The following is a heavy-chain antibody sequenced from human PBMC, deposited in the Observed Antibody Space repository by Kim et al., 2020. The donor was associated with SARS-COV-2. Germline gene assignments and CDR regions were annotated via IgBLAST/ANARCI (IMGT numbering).Heavy chain of an antibody. J-gene: IGHJ4*02. CDR3: ARDLYGDYAVDY. CDR1: GFTFNTYS. V-gene: IGHV3-21*01. Sequence: GGSLRLSCAASGFTFNTYSMNWVRQAPGKGLEWVSSISGSSSYIYYADSLKGRVTISRDTAKNSLYLQMNSLRAEDTAVYYCARDLYGDYAVDYWGQGTLVTVSS. CDR2: ISGSSSYI. D-gene: IGHD4-17*01.